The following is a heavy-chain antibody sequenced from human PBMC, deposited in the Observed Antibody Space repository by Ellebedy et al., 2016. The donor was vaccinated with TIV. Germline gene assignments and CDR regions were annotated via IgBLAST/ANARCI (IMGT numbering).Heavy chain of an antibody. CDR1: GYSFTTRW. D-gene: IGHD5-24*01. V-gene: IGHV5-51*01. CDR2: IHPADSHT. CDR3: SIAVDGTTWFDP. Sequence: GESLKISCQGSGYSFTTRWIGWARQMPGKGLEWVGIIHPADSHTKYSPSFQGQVTISADNSISTAYLRLSNLKASDTAIKYCSIAVDGTTWFDPWGQGTLVTVSS. J-gene: IGHJ5*02.